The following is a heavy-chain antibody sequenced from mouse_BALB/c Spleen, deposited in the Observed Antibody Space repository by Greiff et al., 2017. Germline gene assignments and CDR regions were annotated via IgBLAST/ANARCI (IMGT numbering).Heavy chain of an antibody. D-gene: IGHD1-1*01. CDR1: GFSLTGYG. Sequence: QVQLKQSGPGLVAPSQSLSITCTVSGFSLTGYGVNWVRQPPGKGLEWLGMIWGDGSTDYNSALKSRLSISKDNSKSQVFLKMNSLQTDDTARYYCARDYYGSSYDSYWYFDVWGAGTTVTVSS. CDR3: ARDYYGSSYDSYWYFDV. CDR2: IWGDGST. J-gene: IGHJ1*01. V-gene: IGHV2-6-7*01.